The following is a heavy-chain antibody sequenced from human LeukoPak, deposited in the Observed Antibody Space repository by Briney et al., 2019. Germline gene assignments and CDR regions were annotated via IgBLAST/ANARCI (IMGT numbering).Heavy chain of an antibody. Sequence: SETLSLTCTVSGGYISSRSYYWGWIRQPPGKGLEWIGDIYYTGRTYYNSSLKSRLTVSIDTSKNQISVKLASVTAADTAVYYCARRRYYDSTGYLDWGQGTLITVSS. V-gene: IGHV4-39*01. J-gene: IGHJ1*01. D-gene: IGHD3-22*01. CDR1: GGYISSRSYY. CDR3: ARRRYYDSTGYLD. CDR2: IYYTGRT.